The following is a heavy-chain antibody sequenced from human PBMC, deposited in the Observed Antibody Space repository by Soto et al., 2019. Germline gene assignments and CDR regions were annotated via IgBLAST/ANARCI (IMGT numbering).Heavy chain of an antibody. D-gene: IGHD1-26*01. Sequence: GGSLRLSCAASGFTFSSYGMHWVRQAPGKGLEWVAVISYDGSNKYYADSVKGRFTISRDNSKNTLYLQMNSLRFEDTAVYYCAKDGSIVGAKGDYYNYYGMDVWGQGTTVTVSS. CDR1: GFTFSSYG. J-gene: IGHJ6*02. CDR3: AKDGSIVGAKGDYYNYYGMDV. V-gene: IGHV3-30*18. CDR2: ISYDGSNK.